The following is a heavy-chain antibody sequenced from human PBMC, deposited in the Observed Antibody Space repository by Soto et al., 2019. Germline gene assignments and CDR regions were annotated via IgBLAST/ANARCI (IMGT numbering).Heavy chain of an antibody. CDR3: VRTSMVVAAATREDY. D-gene: IGHD2-15*01. V-gene: IGHV3-74*02. CDR1: GFTFSSYW. Sequence: EVQLVESGGGLVQPGESLRLSCAASGFTFSSYWMHWVRQAPGKGLVWVSRINSDGSSTSYAGSVKGRFTIYRDNAKNTLHLQMNSLRAEDTAVYYCVRTSMVVAAATREDYWGQGTLVTVSS. J-gene: IGHJ4*02. CDR2: INSDGSST.